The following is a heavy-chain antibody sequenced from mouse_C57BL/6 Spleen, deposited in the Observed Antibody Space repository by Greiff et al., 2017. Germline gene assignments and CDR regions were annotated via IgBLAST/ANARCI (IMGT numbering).Heavy chain of an antibody. Sequence: EVKLMESGGGLVQPGESLKLSCESNEYEFPSHDMSWVRKTPEKRLELVAAINSDGGSTYYPDTMERRFIISRDNTKKTLYLQMSSLRSEDTALYYCARRGGNSHYWYFDVWGTGTTVTVSS. CDR2: INSDGGST. D-gene: IGHD2-1*01. CDR3: ARRGGNSHYWYFDV. V-gene: IGHV5-2*01. J-gene: IGHJ1*03. CDR1: EYEFPSHD.